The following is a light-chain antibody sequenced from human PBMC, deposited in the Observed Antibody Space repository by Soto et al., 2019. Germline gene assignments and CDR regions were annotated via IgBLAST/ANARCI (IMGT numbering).Light chain of an antibody. CDR1: QSVSSS. Sequence: EIALTQSPATLSLSPGERATLSCRASQSVSSSLACYQQKPGQAPRLVIYDASNRATGIPARFSGSGSGTDFTLTISSLEPEDFAVYYCQARTNWPPYTFGQGTKLEIQ. CDR2: DAS. CDR3: QARTNWPPYT. J-gene: IGKJ2*01. V-gene: IGKV3-11*01.